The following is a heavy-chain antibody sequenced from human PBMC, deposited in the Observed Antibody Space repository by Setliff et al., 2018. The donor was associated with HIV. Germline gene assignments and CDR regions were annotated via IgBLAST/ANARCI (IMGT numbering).Heavy chain of an antibody. CDR3: ARTRSGGSSVYYYYYMDV. D-gene: IGHD2-15*01. Sequence: ASVKVSCKASGYTSTSYDINWVRQATEQGLEGMGWMYPDSGNTGSAQNFQGRLTITWNTSISTAYMELGSLGFDDTAGYFCARTRSGGSSVYYYYYMDVWGQGTAVTVSS. CDR1: GYTSTSYD. CDR2: MYPDSGNT. V-gene: IGHV1-8*01. J-gene: IGHJ6*03.